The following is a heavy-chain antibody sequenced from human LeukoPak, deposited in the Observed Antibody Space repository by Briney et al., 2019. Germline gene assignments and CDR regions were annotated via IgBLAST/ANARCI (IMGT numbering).Heavy chain of an antibody. J-gene: IGHJ4*02. V-gene: IGHV3-21*01. CDR1: GFTFSSYS. CDR3: ARGGVKTKSPLDY. CDR2: ISSSSSYI. Sequence: PGGSLRLSCAASGFTFSSYSMNWVRQAPGKGLEWVSSISSSSSYIYYADSVKGRFTISRDNAKNSLYLQMNSLRAEDTAVYYCARGGVKTKSPLDYWGQGTLVTVSS.